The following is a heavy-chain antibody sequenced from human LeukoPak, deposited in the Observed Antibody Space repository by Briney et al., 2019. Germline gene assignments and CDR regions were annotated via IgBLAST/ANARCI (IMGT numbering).Heavy chain of an antibody. CDR2: ISSDGTIT. J-gene: IGHJ4*02. CDR1: GFTFSSDW. Sequence: GGSLRLSCTASGFTFSSDWMHRVRQTPGKGLVWVSRISSDGTITNYADSVKGRFTISRDNAKNTLYVQMNSLRAEDTAVYYCARGAPYFDNWGQGILVTVSS. V-gene: IGHV3-74*01. CDR3: ARGAPYFDN.